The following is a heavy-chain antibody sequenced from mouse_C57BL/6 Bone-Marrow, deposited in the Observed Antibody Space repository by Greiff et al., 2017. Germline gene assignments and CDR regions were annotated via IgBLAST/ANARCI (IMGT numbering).Heavy chain of an antibody. J-gene: IGHJ2*01. CDR2: IYPRSGNT. D-gene: IGHD2-5*01. CDR3: AGGSYYSIGGCDY. Sequence: VKLMESGAELARPGASVKLSCKASGYTFTSYGISWVKQRTGQGLEWIGEIYPRSGNTYYNEKFKGKATLTADKSSSTAYMELRSLTSEDSAVYFCAGGSYYSIGGCDYWGQGTTLTVSS. CDR1: GYTFTSYG. V-gene: IGHV1-81*01.